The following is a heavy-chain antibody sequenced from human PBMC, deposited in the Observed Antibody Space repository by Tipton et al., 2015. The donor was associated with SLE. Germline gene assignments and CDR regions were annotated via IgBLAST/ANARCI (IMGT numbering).Heavy chain of an antibody. J-gene: IGHJ4*02. Sequence: SLRLSCAASGFTFSAYGMSWVRQAPGKGLEWVSLIYSGGKTSFADSVKGRFSISRDNSENTLRLQMRSLRAEDTAVYYCAKLDGYNSNYFDSWGQGTLVTVSS. CDR3: AKLDGYNSNYFDS. CDR2: IYSGGKT. CDR1: GFTFSAYG. V-gene: IGHV3-23*03. D-gene: IGHD1-1*01.